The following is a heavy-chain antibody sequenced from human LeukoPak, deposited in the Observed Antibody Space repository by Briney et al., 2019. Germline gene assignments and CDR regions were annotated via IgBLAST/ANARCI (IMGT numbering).Heavy chain of an antibody. CDR3: ARDLIAAATTPNY. Sequence: PGGSLRLSCAASGFTFSSYAMHWVRQAPGKGLEWLAVISYDGSNKYYADSVKGRFTISRDNSKNTLYLQMNSLRAEDTAVYYCARDLIAAATTPNYWGQGTLVTVSS. D-gene: IGHD6-13*01. V-gene: IGHV3-30-3*01. J-gene: IGHJ4*02. CDR2: ISYDGSNK. CDR1: GFTFSSYA.